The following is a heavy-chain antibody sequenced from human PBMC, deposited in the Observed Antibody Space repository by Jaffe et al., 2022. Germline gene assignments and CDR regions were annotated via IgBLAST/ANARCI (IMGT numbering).Heavy chain of an antibody. CDR3: ARSPARKQWLVLSSGWYFDL. J-gene: IGHJ2*01. CDR2: IYHSGST. Sequence: QVQLQESGPGLVKPSGTLSLTCAVSGGSISSSNWWSWVRQPPGKGLEWIGEIYHSGSTNYNPSLKSRVTISVDKSKNQFSLKLSSVTAADTAVYYCARSPARKQWLVLSSGWYFDLWGRGTLVTVSS. V-gene: IGHV4-4*02. D-gene: IGHD6-19*01. CDR1: GGSISSSNW.